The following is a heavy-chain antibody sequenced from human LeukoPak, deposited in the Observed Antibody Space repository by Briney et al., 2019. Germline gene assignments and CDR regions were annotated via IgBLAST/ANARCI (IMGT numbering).Heavy chain of an antibody. D-gene: IGHD3-16*01. CDR1: GFTFSSHW. J-gene: IGHJ4*02. V-gene: IGHV3-7*04. Sequence: GGSLRLSCAASGFTFSSHWMIWVRQAPGKGLEWVANIKQDGSDKYYVDSVKGRFTISRDNAKNSLYLQMNSLRGEDTAVYYCARDYDWGQGTLVTVSS. CDR3: ARDYD. CDR2: IKQDGSDK.